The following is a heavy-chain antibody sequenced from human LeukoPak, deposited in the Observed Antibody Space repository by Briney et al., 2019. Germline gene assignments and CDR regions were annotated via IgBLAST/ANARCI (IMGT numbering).Heavy chain of an antibody. D-gene: IGHD3-22*01. CDR2: IVVGSGNT. Sequence: GTSVKLSCKASGFTFTRSAMQWVRQARGQRLEWIVWIVVGSGNTNYAQKFQERVTISRDMSTSTAYMELSSLRSEDTAVYYCAALVDYYDSSGYYVDYWGRGTLVTVSS. CDR3: AALVDYYDSSGYYVDY. V-gene: IGHV1-58*02. CDR1: GFTFTRSA. J-gene: IGHJ4*02.